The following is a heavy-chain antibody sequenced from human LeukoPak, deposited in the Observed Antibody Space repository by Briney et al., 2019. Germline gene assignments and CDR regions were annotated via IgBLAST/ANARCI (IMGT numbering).Heavy chain of an antibody. Sequence: SVKVSCKASGYTFASYYMHWVRQAPGQGLEWMGGIIPVFVTANYAQKFQGRVTITTDESTSTAYMELSSLRSEDTAVYYCAGNYDFWSGYNPDTYYFDYWGQGTLVTVSS. CDR3: AGNYDFWSGYNPDTYYFDY. V-gene: IGHV1-69*05. CDR2: IIPVFVTA. J-gene: IGHJ4*02. CDR1: GYTFASYY. D-gene: IGHD3-3*01.